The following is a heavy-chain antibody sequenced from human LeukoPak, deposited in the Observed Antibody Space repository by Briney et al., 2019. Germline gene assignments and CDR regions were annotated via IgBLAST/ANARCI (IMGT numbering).Heavy chain of an antibody. CDR1: GFTFSSDA. J-gene: IGHJ4*02. CDR3: AKALRVGATRTSFDY. Sequence: PGGSLRLSCAASGFTFSSDAMSWVRQAPGKGLEWVSAISGSGGSTYYADSVKGRFTISRDNSKNTLYLQMNSLRAEDTAVYYCAKALRVGATRTSFDYWGQGTLVTVSS. V-gene: IGHV3-23*01. D-gene: IGHD1-26*01. CDR2: ISGSGGST.